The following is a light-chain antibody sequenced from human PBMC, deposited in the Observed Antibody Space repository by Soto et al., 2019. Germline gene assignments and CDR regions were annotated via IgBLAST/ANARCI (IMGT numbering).Light chain of an antibody. CDR2: GVT. V-gene: IGLV2-14*01. CDR3: SSYTSSSTLG. CDR1: GSDIGAYNY. Sequence: QSVLTQPASVSGSPGQSITISCTGTGSDIGAYNYVSWYQQHPGKAPKLIIHGVTHRPSGVSTRFSASKSAYTASLTISGLQAEDEADYYCSSYTSSSTLGFGTGTKGTVL. J-gene: IGLJ1*01.